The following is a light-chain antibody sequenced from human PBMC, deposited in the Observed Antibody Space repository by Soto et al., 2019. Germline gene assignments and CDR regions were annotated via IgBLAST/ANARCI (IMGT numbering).Light chain of an antibody. CDR3: QQNYSATWT. CDR1: QGISTY. J-gene: IGKJ1*01. Sequence: EIQITQSPSSLSASVGDRLTITCRASQGISTYLNWYQQKPGKAPKLLIYAASTLQSGVPPRFSGSGSETDFTLTISSLQPEDFASYSCQQNYSATWTFGQGTKVDIK. V-gene: IGKV1-39*01. CDR2: AAS.